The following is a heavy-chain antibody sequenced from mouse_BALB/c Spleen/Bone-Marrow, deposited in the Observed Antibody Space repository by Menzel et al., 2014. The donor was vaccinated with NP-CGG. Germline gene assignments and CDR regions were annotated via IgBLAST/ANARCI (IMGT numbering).Heavy chain of an antibody. CDR1: GFNIKDTY. D-gene: IGHD2-4*01. J-gene: IGHJ3*01. V-gene: IGHV14-3*02. CDR3: AVYDYEGFAY. Sequence: EVQVVESGAELVKPGASVQLSCTASGFNIKDTYMHWVKQRPEQGLEWIGRIDPANGNTKYDPKFQGKATITADTSSNTAYLQLSSLTSEDTAVYCCAVYDYEGFAYWGQGTLVTVSA. CDR2: IDPANGNT.